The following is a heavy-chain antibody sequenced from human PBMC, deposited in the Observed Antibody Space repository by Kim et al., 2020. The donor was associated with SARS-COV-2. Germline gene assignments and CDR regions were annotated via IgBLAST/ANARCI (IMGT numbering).Heavy chain of an antibody. Sequence: GGSLRLSCAASGFTFSGSAMHWVRQASGKGLEWVGRIRSKANSYATAYAASVKGRFTISRDDSKNTAYLQMNSLKTEDTAVYYCTRLARGTRIAAAGEEYWGQGTLVTVSS. CDR1: GFTFSGSA. D-gene: IGHD6-13*01. V-gene: IGHV3-73*01. CDR2: IRSKANSYAT. CDR3: TRLARGTRIAAAGEEY. J-gene: IGHJ4*02.